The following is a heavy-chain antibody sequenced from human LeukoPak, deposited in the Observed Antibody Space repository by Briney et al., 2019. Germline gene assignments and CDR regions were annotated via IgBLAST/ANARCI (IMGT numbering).Heavy chain of an antibody. V-gene: IGHV1-18*01. D-gene: IGHD4-11*01. J-gene: IGHJ3*02. CDR3: ARDYYNDYEDTFDI. CDR1: GYSFASYG. Sequence: GASVKVSCKASGYSFASYGISRLRQAPGQGLKWMGWVSGYDGRTNYAQNLKGRVTVTAETSTSTVYMELRSLRSDDTAIYYCARDYYNDYEDTFDIWGQGTVVTVSS. CDR2: VSGYDGRT.